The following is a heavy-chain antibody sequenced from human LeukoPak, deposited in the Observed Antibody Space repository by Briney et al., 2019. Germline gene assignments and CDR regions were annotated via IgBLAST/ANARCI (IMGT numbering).Heavy chain of an antibody. D-gene: IGHD3-3*02. CDR3: ARVGDHFHWYLDL. CDR1: GFSVSLNY. J-gene: IGHJ2*01. CDR2: LYSGSDT. Sequence: GGSLTLSCAASGFSVSLNYMNWVRQAPGKGLEWGSILYSGSDTYYADSVKGRFTISRDSSKNMLFLHMNSLRAEDTAVYYCARVGDHFHWYLDLWGRGTLVTVSS. V-gene: IGHV3-53*01.